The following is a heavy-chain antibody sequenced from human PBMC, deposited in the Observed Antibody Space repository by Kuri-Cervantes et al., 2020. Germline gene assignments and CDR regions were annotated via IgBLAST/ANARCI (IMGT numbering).Heavy chain of an antibody. J-gene: IGHJ2*01. Sequence: ASVKVSCKASGYTFTSYDINWVRQATGQGLEWMGWMNPNSGNTGYAQKFQGRVTMTRNTSINTAYMELSSLRSEDTAVYYCAKVVPESNWYFDLWGRGTLVTVSS. D-gene: IGHD1-14*01. CDR3: AKVVPESNWYFDL. V-gene: IGHV1-8*01. CDR2: MNPNSGNT. CDR1: GYTFTSYD.